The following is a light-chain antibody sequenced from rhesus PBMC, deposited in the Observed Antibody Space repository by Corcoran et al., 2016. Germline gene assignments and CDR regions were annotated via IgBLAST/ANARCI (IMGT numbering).Light chain of an antibody. J-gene: IGKJ1*01. CDR2: YTS. V-gene: IGKV1S14*01. CDR1: QGIKNY. Sequence: DIQMTQSPSSLSASVGDTVTITCRASQGIKNYLAWYQQKPGKAPRPWIFYTSKLETGVPSRFSGSGSGTAFTPPISSLQPEDFATYCCQQHNSYPPTFGQGTKVEIK. CDR3: QQHNSYPPT.